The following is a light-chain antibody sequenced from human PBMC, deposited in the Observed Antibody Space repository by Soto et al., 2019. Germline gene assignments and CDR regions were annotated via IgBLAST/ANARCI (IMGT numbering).Light chain of an antibody. CDR2: KAS. J-gene: IGKJ4*01. CDR3: QQYNHYVLT. V-gene: IGKV1-5*03. Sequence: DIQMTQSPSTLSASVGDRVTITCRASESISSWLAWYQQKPGKAPKLLIYKASSLESGVPSRFSGSGSGTEFTLTISSLQPDDFATYYCQQYNHYVLTFGGGTNVEI. CDR1: ESISSW.